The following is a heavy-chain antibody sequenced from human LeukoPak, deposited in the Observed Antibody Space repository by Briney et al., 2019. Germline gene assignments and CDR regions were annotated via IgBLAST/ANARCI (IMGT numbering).Heavy chain of an antibody. CDR3: TRRSGDFWSGFVN. V-gene: IGHV1-24*01. CDR1: GNSLSELS. J-gene: IGHJ4*02. CDR2: FDPEEAKM. D-gene: IGHD3-3*01. Sequence: ASVTVSCKVSGNSLSELSIQWVRQAPGKGLECMGGFDPEEAKMVYAQNFQGRVTMTEDTSTQTAYMELRGLTSDDTAVYYCTRRSGDFWSGFVNWGQGTLVTVSS.